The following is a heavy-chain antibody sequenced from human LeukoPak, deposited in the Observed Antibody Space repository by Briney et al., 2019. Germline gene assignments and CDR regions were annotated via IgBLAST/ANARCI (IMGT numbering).Heavy chain of an antibody. V-gene: IGHV4-59*01. J-gene: IGHJ4*02. D-gene: IGHD4-17*01. CDR2: IYYGGTT. CDR3: AIDTTVPSGMQH. CDR1: GGSPNTYS. Sequence: PSETLSLTCSVSGGSPNTYSWSWVRQSPGKRVEWIGYIYYGGTTNYNPSLKSRVTISADTAKNQFSLRLRSVTAADTAIYYCAIDTTVPSGMQHWGQRTLVTVSS.